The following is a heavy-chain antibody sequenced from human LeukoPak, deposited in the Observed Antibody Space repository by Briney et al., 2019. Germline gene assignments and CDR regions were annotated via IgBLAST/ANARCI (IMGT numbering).Heavy chain of an antibody. CDR3: STGSGHAFDI. V-gene: IGHV3-74*01. J-gene: IGHJ3*02. CDR1: GFTFSSYW. Sequence: GGSLRLSCAASGFTFSSYWMHWVRQVPRKGLVWVSRINSDGSSTSYAHSVKGRFTISRDNAKNTLYVQMNSLRAEDTAVYYCSTGSGHAFDIWGRGTMVTVSS. CDR2: INSDGSST. D-gene: IGHD3-10*01.